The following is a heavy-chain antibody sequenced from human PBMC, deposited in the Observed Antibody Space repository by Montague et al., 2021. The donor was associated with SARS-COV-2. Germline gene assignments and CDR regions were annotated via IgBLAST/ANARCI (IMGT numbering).Heavy chain of an antibody. CDR1: GGSISSSSFY. D-gene: IGHD3-10*01. J-gene: IGHJ6*03. V-gene: IGHV4-39*07. CDR3: ARLRDGVVPSPILGVGPYYSYYYMDV. Sequence: SESLSLTCLVSGGSISSSSFYWGWIRQPPGKGLEWIGEINHGGSTKYSPSLKSRLTISADTSKNQFSLKLTSVAAADTAVYYCARLRDGVVPSPILGVGPYYSYYYMDVWGRGTTVTVSS. CDR2: INHGGST.